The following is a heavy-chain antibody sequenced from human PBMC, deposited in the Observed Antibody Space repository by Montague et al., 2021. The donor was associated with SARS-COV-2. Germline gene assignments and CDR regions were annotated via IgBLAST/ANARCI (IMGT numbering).Heavy chain of an antibody. CDR2: INHTRAT. V-gene: IGHV4-34*01. CDR3: ARGLIRINMAVVIFIGGQYWFDS. J-gene: IGHJ5*01. D-gene: IGHD3-22*01. CDR1: GGSFSDYY. Sequence: SETLSLTCAVYGGSFSDYYWRCIRQPPGKELEWWGEINHTRATNHNPSLKSRGTLSMDTSKNQFSLNLKSVTAADTAVYYCARGLIRINMAVVIFIGGQYWFDSWGQGTLVTVTS.